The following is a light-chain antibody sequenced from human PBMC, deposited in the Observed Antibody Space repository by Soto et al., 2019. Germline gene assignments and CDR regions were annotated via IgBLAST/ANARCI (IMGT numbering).Light chain of an antibody. Sequence: EIVLTQSPATLSLSPGERATLSCRASQSVSSYLACYQQKPCQAPRLLIYDASNRATGIPARFSGSGSGTDFTLTISSLEPEDFAVYYCQQRSNWPPYTFGQGTKLEIK. CDR1: QSVSSY. CDR2: DAS. CDR3: QQRSNWPPYT. J-gene: IGKJ2*01. V-gene: IGKV3-11*01.